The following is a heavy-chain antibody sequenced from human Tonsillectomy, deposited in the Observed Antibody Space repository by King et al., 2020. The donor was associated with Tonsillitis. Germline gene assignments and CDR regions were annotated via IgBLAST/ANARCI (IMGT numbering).Heavy chain of an antibody. D-gene: IGHD6-19*01. CDR3: AKDTAVAGYY. CDR2: ISGRGGRT. V-gene: IGHV3-23*04. J-gene: IGHJ4*02. CDR1: GFIFSNYA. Sequence: VQLVESGGGLVQPGGSLRLSCAASGFIFSNYAMSWVRQAPGKGLAWVSAISGRGGRTHYAEAVKGRFTISSDNTKNTLYMQMNSLRAEDTAVYYCAKDTAVAGYYWGQGTQVIVSS.